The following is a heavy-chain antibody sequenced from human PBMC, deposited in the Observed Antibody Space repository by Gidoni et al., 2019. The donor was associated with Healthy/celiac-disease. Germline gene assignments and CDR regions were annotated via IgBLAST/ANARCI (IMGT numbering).Heavy chain of an antibody. D-gene: IGHD6-19*01. V-gene: IGHV3-53*02. CDR2: IYSGGST. CDR3: ASSGSGWYGGSLDAFDI. CDR1: GFTVSSNY. Sequence: EVQLVETGGGLIQPGGSLRLSCAASGFTVSSNYMSWVRQAPGKGLEWVSVIYSGGSTYYADSVKGRFTISRDNSKNTLYLQMNSLRAEDTAVYYCASSGSGWYGGSLDAFDIWGQGTMVTVSS. J-gene: IGHJ3*02.